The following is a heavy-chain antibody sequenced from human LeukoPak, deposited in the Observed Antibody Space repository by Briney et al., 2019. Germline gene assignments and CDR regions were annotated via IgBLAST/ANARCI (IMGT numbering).Heavy chain of an antibody. Sequence: GGSLRLSCAASGLTFSSYAMSWVRQAPGKGLEWVSAISGSGGSTYYADSAKGRFTISRDNSKNTLYLQMNSLRAEDTAVYYCAKGEQQLFGAVVYFDYWGQGTLVTVSS. CDR3: AKGEQQLFGAVVYFDY. CDR2: ISGSGGST. J-gene: IGHJ4*02. V-gene: IGHV3-23*01. CDR1: GLTFSSYA. D-gene: IGHD6-13*01.